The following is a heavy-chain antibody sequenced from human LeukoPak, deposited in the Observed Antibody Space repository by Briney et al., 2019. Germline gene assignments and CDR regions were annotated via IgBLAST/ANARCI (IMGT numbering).Heavy chain of an antibody. CDR3: ARDPSDGTGYYYYYFDL. CDR1: GGTFSSYF. D-gene: IGHD3/OR15-3a*01. CDR2: IIPILGTP. V-gene: IGHV1-69*13. J-gene: IGHJ2*01. Sequence: SVKVSCKASGGTFSSYFISWVRQAPGQGLEWMGGIIPILGTPKYAQKFQGRVTITADESTNTAYMELSSLRSEDTAVYYCARDPSDGTGYYYYYFDLWGRGTLVTVSS.